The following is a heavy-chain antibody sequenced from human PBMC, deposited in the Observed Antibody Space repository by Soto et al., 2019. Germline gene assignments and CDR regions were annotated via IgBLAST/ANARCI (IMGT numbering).Heavy chain of an antibody. Sequence: QVQLQESGPGLVKPSQTLSLTCTVSGGSISSGGYYWSWIRQHPGKGLEWIGYIYYSGSTYYNPSLKSRVTISVDTSKPQSTLKLSSVTAADTAVYYCARWSERGVPKDYFDYWGQGPLVTVSS. CDR2: IYYSGST. D-gene: IGHD3-10*01. CDR1: GGSISSGGYY. V-gene: IGHV4-31*03. CDR3: ARWSERGVPKDYFDY. J-gene: IGHJ4*02.